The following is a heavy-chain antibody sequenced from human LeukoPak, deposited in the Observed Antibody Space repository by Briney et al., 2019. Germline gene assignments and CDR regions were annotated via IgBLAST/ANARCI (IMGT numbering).Heavy chain of an antibody. V-gene: IGHV3-33*06. Sequence: PGGSLRLSCAASGFTFSSYGMHWVRQAPGKGLGWVAVIWYDGSNKYYADSVKGRFTISRDNSKNTLYLQMNSLRAEDTAVYYCAKVFRYYYYYMDVWGKGTTVTVSS. J-gene: IGHJ6*03. CDR3: AKVFRYYYYYMDV. D-gene: IGHD2-21*01. CDR1: GFTFSSYG. CDR2: IWYDGSNK.